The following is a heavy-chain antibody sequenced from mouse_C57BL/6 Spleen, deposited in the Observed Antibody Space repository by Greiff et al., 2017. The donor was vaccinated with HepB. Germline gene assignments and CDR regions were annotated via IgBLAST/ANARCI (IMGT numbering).Heavy chain of an antibody. Sequence: DVQLVESGPGLVKPSQSLSLTCSVPGYSITSGYYWNWIRQFPGNKLEWMGYISYDGSNNYNPSLKNRISITRDTSKNQFFLKLNSVTTEDTATYYCATDLPYYYGSPFDYWGQGTTLTVSS. CDR2: ISYDGSN. CDR3: ATDLPYYYGSPFDY. V-gene: IGHV3-6*01. D-gene: IGHD1-1*01. J-gene: IGHJ2*01. CDR1: GYSITSGYY.